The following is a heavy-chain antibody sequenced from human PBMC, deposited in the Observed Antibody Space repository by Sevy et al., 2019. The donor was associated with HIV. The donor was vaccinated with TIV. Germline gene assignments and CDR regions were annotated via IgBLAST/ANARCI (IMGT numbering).Heavy chain of an antibody. D-gene: IGHD4-17*01. CDR2: IYHSGST. CDR1: GGSISSGGYS. CDR3: PQSGRGGYSDFHAFDI. J-gene: IGHJ3*02. V-gene: IGHV4-30-2*01. Sequence: SETLSLTCAVSGGSISSGGYSWSWIRQPPGKGLEWIGYIYHSGSTYYNPSLKSRVTISVDRSKNQFSLKLSSVTAADTAVYYCPQSGRGGYSDFHAFDIWGQGTMVTVSS.